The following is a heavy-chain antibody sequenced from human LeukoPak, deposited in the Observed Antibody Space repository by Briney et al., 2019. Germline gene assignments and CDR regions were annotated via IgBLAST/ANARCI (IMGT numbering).Heavy chain of an antibody. D-gene: IGHD2-15*01. CDR2: ISPSDGST. J-gene: IGHJ4*02. CDR1: RDPVSDYY. CDR3: AREVAATSFDS. V-gene: IGHV1-46*01. Sequence: GAPVKVSCKAPRDPVSDYYIQWVRQGPGQGLEWLGIISPSDGSTAYSQRFQDRLNLTRDTPTNTVYMEMRSLTSEDTAVYYCAREVAATSFDSWGQGTLVTVSS.